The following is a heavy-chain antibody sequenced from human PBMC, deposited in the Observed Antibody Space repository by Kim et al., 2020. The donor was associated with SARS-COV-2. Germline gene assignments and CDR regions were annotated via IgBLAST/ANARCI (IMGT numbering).Heavy chain of an antibody. CDR2: ISWNSGSI. J-gene: IGHJ6*02. CDR1: GFTFDDYA. CDR3: AKDGGSGDWLEDYYYYYGMDV. D-gene: IGHD3-9*01. V-gene: IGHV3-9*01. Sequence: GGSLRLSCAASGFTFDDYAMHWVRQAPGKGLEWVSGISWNSGSIGYADSVKGRFTISRDNAKNSLYLQMNSLRAEDTALYYCAKDGGSGDWLEDYYYYYGMDVWGQGTTVTVSS.